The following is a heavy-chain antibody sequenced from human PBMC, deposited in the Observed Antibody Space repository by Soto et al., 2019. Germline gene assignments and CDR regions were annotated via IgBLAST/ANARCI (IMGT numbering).Heavy chain of an antibody. CDR2: IWYDGSNK. J-gene: IGHJ6*02. Sequence: GGSLRLSCAASGFTFSSYGMHWVRQAPGKGLEWVAVIWYDGSNKYYADSVKGRFTISRDNSKNTLYLQMNSLRAEDTAVYYCARDHTYQIAAAGNKMDYYYYGMDVWGQGTTVTVSS. CDR1: GFTFSSYG. V-gene: IGHV3-33*01. D-gene: IGHD6-13*01. CDR3: ARDHTYQIAAAGNKMDYYYYGMDV.